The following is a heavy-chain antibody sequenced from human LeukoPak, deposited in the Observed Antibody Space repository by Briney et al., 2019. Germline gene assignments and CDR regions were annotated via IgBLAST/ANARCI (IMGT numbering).Heavy chain of an antibody. CDR1: GGSFSGKY. CDR3: VTGQWLVPVSY. J-gene: IGHJ4*02. V-gene: IGHV4-34*01. Sequence: SETLSLTCVVNGGSFSGKYWSWIRQPPGKGLEWIGEINHSGSTNYNPSLKSRVTISVDTSKNQFSLKLSSVTAADTAVYYCVTGQWLVPVSYWGQGTLVTVSS. D-gene: IGHD6-19*01. CDR2: INHSGST.